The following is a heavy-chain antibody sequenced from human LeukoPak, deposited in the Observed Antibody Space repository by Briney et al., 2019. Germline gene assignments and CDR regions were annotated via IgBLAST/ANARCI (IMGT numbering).Heavy chain of an antibody. CDR3: AREGESPVDTAMALDY. CDR1: GGTFSSYA. J-gene: IGHJ4*02. CDR2: IIPIFGTA. V-gene: IGHV1-69*01. Sequence: SVKVSCKASGGTFSSYAISWVRQAPGQGLEWMGGIIPIFGTANYAQKFQGRVTITADQSTSTAYMELSSLRSEDTAVYYCAREGESPVDTAMALDYWGQGTLVTVSS. D-gene: IGHD5-18*01.